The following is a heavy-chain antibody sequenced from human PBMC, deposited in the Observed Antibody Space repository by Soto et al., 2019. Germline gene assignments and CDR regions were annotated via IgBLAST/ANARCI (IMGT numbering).Heavy chain of an antibody. CDR2: IKQDGSEK. Sequence: GGSLRLSCAASGFTFSSYWMSWVRQAPGKGLEWVANIKQDGSEKYYVDSVKGRFTISRDNAKNSLYLQMNSLRAEDTAVYYCARQPDYDFWSGYYYYYYYGMDVWGQGTTVTVSS. CDR1: GFTFSSYW. D-gene: IGHD3-3*01. V-gene: IGHV3-7*01. J-gene: IGHJ6*02. CDR3: ARQPDYDFWSGYYYYYYYGMDV.